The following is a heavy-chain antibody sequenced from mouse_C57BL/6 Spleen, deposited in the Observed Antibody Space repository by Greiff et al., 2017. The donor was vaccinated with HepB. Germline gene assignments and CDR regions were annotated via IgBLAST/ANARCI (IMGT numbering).Heavy chain of an antibody. D-gene: IGHD1-1*01. CDR2: ISSGGDYI. J-gene: IGHJ2*01. V-gene: IGHV5-9-1*02. CDR1: GFTFSSYA. CDR3: TRVARSYYFDY. Sequence: EVHLVESGEGLVKPGGSLKLSCAASGFTFSSYAMSWVRQTPEKRLEWVAYISSGGDYIYYADTVKGRFTISRDNARNTLYLQMSSLKSEDTAMYYCTRVARSYYFDYWGQGTTLTVSS.